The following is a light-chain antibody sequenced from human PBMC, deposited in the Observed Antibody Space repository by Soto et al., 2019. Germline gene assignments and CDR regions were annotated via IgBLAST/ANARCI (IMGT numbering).Light chain of an antibody. CDR1: QSMGSN. CDR3: QQFHNWPRT. Sequence: IVMTQSPATISVSPGERATLSCRASQSMGSNVAWYQQKPGQAPRLLIYGASTRAAGIPARFSGSGSGTEFTLTITSLQSEDFAVYYCQQFHNWPRTFGQGTKVDIK. V-gene: IGKV3-15*01. CDR2: GAS. J-gene: IGKJ1*01.